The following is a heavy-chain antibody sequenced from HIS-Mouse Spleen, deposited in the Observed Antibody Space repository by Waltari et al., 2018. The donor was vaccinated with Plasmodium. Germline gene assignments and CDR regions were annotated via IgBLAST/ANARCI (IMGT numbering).Heavy chain of an antibody. CDR3: ARVLGYKAAAGTFVEYFQH. J-gene: IGHJ1*01. CDR1: GYTFTGYY. D-gene: IGHD6-13*01. CDR2: SNPNSGGT. Sequence: QVQLVQSGAEVKKPGASVKVSCKASGYTFTGYYMPWVRRAPGQGLEGMGRSNPNSGGTNYAQKFQGRVTMTRDTSISTAYMELSRLRSDDTAVYYCARVLGYKAAAGTFVEYFQHWGQGTLVTVSS. V-gene: IGHV1-2*02.